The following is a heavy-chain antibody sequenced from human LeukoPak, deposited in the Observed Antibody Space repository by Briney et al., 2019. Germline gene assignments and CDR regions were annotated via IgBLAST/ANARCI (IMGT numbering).Heavy chain of an antibody. V-gene: IGHV4-39*01. CDR3: ARQNAVTTGSIQFDY. D-gene: IGHD4-17*01. Sequence: PSETLSLTCTVSGGSISSSSYSWGWIRQPPGKGLEWIGSIYYSGSTYYNPSLKSRVTISVDTSKNQFSLKLSSVTAADTAVYYCARQNAVTTGSIQFDYWGQGTLVTVSS. J-gene: IGHJ4*02. CDR1: GGSISSSSYS. CDR2: IYYSGST.